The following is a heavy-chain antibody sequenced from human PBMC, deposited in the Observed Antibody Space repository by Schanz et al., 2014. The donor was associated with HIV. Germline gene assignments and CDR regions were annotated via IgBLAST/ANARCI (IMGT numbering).Heavy chain of an antibody. J-gene: IGHJ4*02. V-gene: IGHV3-23*04. CDR2: IRDSDGIA. D-gene: IGHD3-16*01. CDR3: AKLAVRSDYNGRDY. CDR1: GFTFDSYT. Sequence: EVQVVDSGGGLVKPGGSLRLSCVVSGFTFDSYTMNWVRQAPGKGLEWVSAIRDSDGIATYADSVKGRFTISKDNSKNTLYLQLNNLRVEDTAIYFCAKLAVRSDYNGRDYWGQGTLVIVSS.